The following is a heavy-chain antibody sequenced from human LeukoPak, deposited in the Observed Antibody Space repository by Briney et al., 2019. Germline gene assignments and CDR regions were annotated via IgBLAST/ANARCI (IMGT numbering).Heavy chain of an antibody. Sequence: GGSLRLSCAGSGFTFSSYWMHWVRQAPGKGLEWVSGISWNSGSIGYADSVKGRFTISRDNAKNSLYLQMNSLRAEDTALYYCAKGDSYDSSGYYYLPYYFDYWGQGTLVTVSS. V-gene: IGHV3-9*01. J-gene: IGHJ4*02. CDR1: GFTFSSYW. CDR2: ISWNSGSI. D-gene: IGHD3-22*01. CDR3: AKGDSYDSSGYYYLPYYFDY.